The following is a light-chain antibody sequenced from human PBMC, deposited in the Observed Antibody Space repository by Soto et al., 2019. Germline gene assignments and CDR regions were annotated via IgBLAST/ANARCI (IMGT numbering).Light chain of an antibody. CDR2: AAS. Sequence: DIQMTQSPSSVSASVGDRVTITCRASQGVDSWFAWYQQKPGKAPKLLISAASILQNGVPSSFSGSGSGTDFTLTISSLQPEDFATYYCQQANRLPFTFGAGTKVDIK. CDR1: QGVDSW. V-gene: IGKV1-12*01. CDR3: QQANRLPFT. J-gene: IGKJ3*01.